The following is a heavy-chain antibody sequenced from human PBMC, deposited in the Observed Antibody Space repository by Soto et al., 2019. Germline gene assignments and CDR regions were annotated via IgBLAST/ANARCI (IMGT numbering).Heavy chain of an antibody. Sequence: GGSLRLSCAASGFTFSSYGMHWVRQAPGKGLEWVAVIWYDGSNKYYADSVKGRFTISRDNSKNTLYLQMNSLRAEDTAVYYCARDQQIAVAGDHYYYYGMDVWGQGTTVTVSS. CDR2: IWYDGSNK. CDR3: ARDQQIAVAGDHYYYYGMDV. D-gene: IGHD6-19*01. V-gene: IGHV3-33*01. J-gene: IGHJ6*02. CDR1: GFTFSSYG.